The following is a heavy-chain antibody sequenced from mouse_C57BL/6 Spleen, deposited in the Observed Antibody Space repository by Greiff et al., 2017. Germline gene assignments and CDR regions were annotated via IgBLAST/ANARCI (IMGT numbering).Heavy chain of an antibody. J-gene: IGHJ3*01. CDR2: ISYDGSN. CDR1: GYSITSGYY. V-gene: IGHV3-6*01. CDR3: AREGKLAWFAY. Sequence: EVQRVESGPGLVKPSQSLSLTCSVTGYSITSGYYWNWIRQFPGNKLEWMGYISYDGSNNYNPSLKNRISITRDTSKNQFFLKLNSVTTEDTATYYCAREGKLAWFAYWGQETLVTVSA.